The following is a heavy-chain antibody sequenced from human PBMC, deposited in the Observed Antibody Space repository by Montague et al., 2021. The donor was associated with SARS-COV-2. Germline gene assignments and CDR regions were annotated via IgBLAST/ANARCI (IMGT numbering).Heavy chain of an antibody. CDR2: INHSGST. CDR3: ARGSSCVTIFGVVITDPLFDY. Sequence: SETLSLTCAVYGGSFSGYYWSWIRQPPGKGLEWIGEINHSGSTNYNPSLKSRVTISVDTSKNQFSLKLSSVTAADTAVYYCARGSSCVTIFGVVITDPLFDYWGQGTLVTVSS. J-gene: IGHJ4*02. V-gene: IGHV4-34*01. D-gene: IGHD3-3*01. CDR1: GGSFSGYY.